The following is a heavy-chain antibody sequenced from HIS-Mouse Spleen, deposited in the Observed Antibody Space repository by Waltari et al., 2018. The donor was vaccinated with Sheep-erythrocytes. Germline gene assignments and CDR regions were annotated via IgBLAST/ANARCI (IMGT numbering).Heavy chain of an antibody. Sequence: AASVKGRFTISRDNAKNSLYLQMNSLRAEDTAVYYCARDPKYYDFWSGYYKDYYGMYVWGQGTTVTVSS. CDR3: ARDPKYYDFWSGYYKDYYGMYV. V-gene: IGHV3-21*01. D-gene: IGHD3-3*01. J-gene: IGHJ6*02.